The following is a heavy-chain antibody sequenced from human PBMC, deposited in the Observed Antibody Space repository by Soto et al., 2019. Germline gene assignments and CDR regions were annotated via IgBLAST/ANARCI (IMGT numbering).Heavy chain of an antibody. CDR3: ASSHAGAHITAAVH. D-gene: IGHD6-13*01. V-gene: IGHV4-30-2*01. CDR2: IYHSVST. CDR1: GGSISSGGYS. J-gene: IGHJ4*02. Sequence: QLQLQESGSGLVKPSQTLSLTCAVSGGSISSGGYSWNWIRQPPGKGLEWIGYIYHSVSTYYNPSLKSRVTISVDRSKNQFSLKLSSVTAADTAVYYCASSHAGAHITAAVHWGQGTLVTVSS.